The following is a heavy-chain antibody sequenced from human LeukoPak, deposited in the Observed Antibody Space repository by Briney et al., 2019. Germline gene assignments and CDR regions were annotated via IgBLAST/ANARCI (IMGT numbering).Heavy chain of an antibody. CDR1: GGTFSSYA. Sequence: SVKVSCKASGGTFSSYAISWVRQAPGQGLEWMGRIIPIFGTANYAQKFQGRGTITTDESTITAYMELSSLRSEDTAVYYCASPRYCSGGSCYVDAFDIWGQGTMVTVSS. D-gene: IGHD2-15*01. CDR2: IIPIFGTA. J-gene: IGHJ3*02. CDR3: ASPRYCSGGSCYVDAFDI. V-gene: IGHV1-69*05.